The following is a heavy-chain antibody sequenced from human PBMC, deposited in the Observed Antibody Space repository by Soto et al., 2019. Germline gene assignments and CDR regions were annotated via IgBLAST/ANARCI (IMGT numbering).Heavy chain of an antibody. J-gene: IGHJ4*02. CDR3: TRSYYCSGGSCLTTVTHFDY. V-gene: IGHV3-49*03. D-gene: IGHD2-15*01. CDR1: GFTFGDYA. CDR2: IRSKAYGGTT. Sequence: GGSLRLSCTASGFTFGDYAMSWFRQAPGKGLEWVGFIRSKAYGGTTEYAASVKGRFTISRDDSKSIAYLQMNSLKTEDTAVYYCTRSYYCSGGSCLTTVTHFDYWGQGTLVTVSS.